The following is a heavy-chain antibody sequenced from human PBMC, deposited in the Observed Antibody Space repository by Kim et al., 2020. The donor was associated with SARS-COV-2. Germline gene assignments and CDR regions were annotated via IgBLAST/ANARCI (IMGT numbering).Heavy chain of an antibody. CDR1: GDSVSSNSAA. J-gene: IGHJ4*02. Sequence: SQTLSLTCAISGDSVSSNSAAWNWIRQSPSRGLEWLGRTYYRSKWYNDYAVSVKSRITINPDTSKNQFSLQLNSVTPEDTAVYYCARVRYSSSWYREALTDYWGQGTLVTVSS. D-gene: IGHD6-13*01. CDR2: TYYRSKWYN. V-gene: IGHV6-1*01. CDR3: ARVRYSSSWYREALTDY.